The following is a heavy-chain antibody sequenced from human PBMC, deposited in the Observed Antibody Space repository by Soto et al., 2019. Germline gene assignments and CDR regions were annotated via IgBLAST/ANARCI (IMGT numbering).Heavy chain of an antibody. V-gene: IGHV4-4*07. CDR3: VRDGTKTLRDWFDP. CDR1: GASLSGFF. Sequence: SGNLSFTCPVSGASLSGFFWRWVPKSAGEGLGWIGGIYSTGATAYNPPLQSRVLMLVDTSKKQFSLKLRSVTAADTAVYYCVRDGTKTLRDWFDPWGQGISVTVSS. J-gene: IGHJ5*02. CDR2: IYSTGAT. D-gene: IGHD1-1*01.